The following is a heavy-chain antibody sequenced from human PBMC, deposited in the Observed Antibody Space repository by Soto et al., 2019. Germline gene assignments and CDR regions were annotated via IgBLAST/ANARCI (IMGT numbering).Heavy chain of an antibody. J-gene: IGHJ5*02. V-gene: IGHV3-30-3*01. CDR1: GFSFSDYA. CDR2: ISHDGNNK. Sequence: QVQLMESGGGVVQPGRSLELSCAASGFSFSDYAMHWVRQAPGKGLEWVALISHDGNNKYYADSVMGRFTISRDNSKNTVYLQMNSLRAEDTAVYYCARVRLPGGLNWFDTWGQGTLVTVSS. D-gene: IGHD3-16*01. CDR3: ARVRLPGGLNWFDT.